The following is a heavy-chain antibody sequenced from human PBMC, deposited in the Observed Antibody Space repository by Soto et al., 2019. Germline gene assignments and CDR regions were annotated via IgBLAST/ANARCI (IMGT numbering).Heavy chain of an antibody. CDR1: GGSISSYY. D-gene: IGHD6-13*01. CDR3: ARDSGSSWYYFDY. CDR2: IYYSGST. J-gene: IGHJ4*02. V-gene: IGHV4-59*01. Sequence: QVQLQESGPGLVKPSETLSLTCTVSGGSISSYYWSWIRQPPGKGLEWIGYIYYSGSTNYNPSLKSRVTISVDTSKNQFSLKLSSVTAADTAVYYCARDSGSSWYYFDYWGQGTLVTVSS.